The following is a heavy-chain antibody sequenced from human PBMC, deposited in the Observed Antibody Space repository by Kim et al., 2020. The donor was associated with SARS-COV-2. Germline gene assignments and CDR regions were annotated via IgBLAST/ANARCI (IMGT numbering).Heavy chain of an antibody. CDR3: AFQGGYDLTY. CDR1: GFTFSSYE. J-gene: IGHJ4*02. Sequence: GGSLRLSCAASGFTFSSYEMNWVRQAPGKGLEWVSYISTSGETIYYADSVRGRFTISRDNAKNSLYLQMNSLRAEDTAVYYCAFQGGYDLTYWGQGTLVTVSS. CDR2: ISTSGETI. D-gene: IGHD5-12*01. V-gene: IGHV3-48*03.